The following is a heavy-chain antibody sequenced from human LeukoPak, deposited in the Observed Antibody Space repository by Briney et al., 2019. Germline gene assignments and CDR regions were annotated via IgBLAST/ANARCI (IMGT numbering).Heavy chain of an antibody. J-gene: IGHJ4*02. CDR3: ARRGYYGSGSFKFDY. V-gene: IGHV4-34*01. CDR2: INHSGST. Sequence: PSETLSLTCAVYGGSFSGYYWSWIRQPPGKGLEWIGEINHSGSTNYNPSLKSRVTISVDTSKNQFSLKLSSVTAADTAVYYCARRGYYGSGSFKFDYWGQGTLVTVSS. CDR1: GGSFSGYY. D-gene: IGHD3-10*01.